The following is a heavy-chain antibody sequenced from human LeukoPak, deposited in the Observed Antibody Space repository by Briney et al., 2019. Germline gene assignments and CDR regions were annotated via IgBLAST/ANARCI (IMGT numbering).Heavy chain of an antibody. CDR1: GFTFSSYG. J-gene: IGHJ4*02. CDR3: ARRQNSGWLSY. V-gene: IGHV3-33*01. D-gene: IGHD6-19*01. Sequence: GGSLRLSCAASGFTFSSYGMHWVRQAPGKGLEWVAVIRYDGSNKHYADSVKGRFTISRDNSKNTLYLQMNSLRAEDTAVYYCARRQNSGWLSYWGQGTLVTVSS. CDR2: IRYDGSNK.